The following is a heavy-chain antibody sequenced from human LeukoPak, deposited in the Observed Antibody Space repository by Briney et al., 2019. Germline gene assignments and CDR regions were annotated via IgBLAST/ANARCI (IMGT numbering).Heavy chain of an antibody. CDR3: AKGHSGNYWPSNFDY. Sequence: PGRSLRLSCAASGFIFDDYAMHWVRQAPGKGLEWVSGISWNSVSIGYADSVKGRFTISRDNAKNSLYLQMNSLRPDDTALYYCAKGHSGNYWPSNFDYWGQGTLVTVSS. CDR2: ISWNSVSI. CDR1: GFIFDDYA. J-gene: IGHJ4*02. D-gene: IGHD1-26*01. V-gene: IGHV3-9*01.